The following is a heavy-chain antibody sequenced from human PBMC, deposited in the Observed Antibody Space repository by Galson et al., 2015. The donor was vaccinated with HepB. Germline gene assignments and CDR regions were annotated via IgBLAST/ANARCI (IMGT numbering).Heavy chain of an antibody. V-gene: IGHV4-61*01. Sequence: ETLSLTCTVSGASVSSDNYYWSWVRQPPGKGLEWIGYIDYSGFTNYNPSLKSRVAISLDTSKNQFSLSLASVTTADTAVYFCAGDRLGAGAVGDAFDVWGQGTMVAVSS. CDR2: IDYSGFT. CDR1: GASVSSDNYY. CDR3: AGDRLGAGAVGDAFDV. J-gene: IGHJ3*01. D-gene: IGHD3-16*01.